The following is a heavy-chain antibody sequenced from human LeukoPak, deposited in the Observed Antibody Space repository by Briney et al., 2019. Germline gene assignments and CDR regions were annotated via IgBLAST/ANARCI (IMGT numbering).Heavy chain of an antibody. D-gene: IGHD3-3*02. CDR3: AKPQTPIILAVDFDY. Sequence: GGSLRLSCAASGFTFSSYWMSWVRQAPGKGLEWVANIKEDGSEKYYVDSVKGRFTISRDNAKNTLSLQMNSLRAEDTAVYYCAKPQTPIILAVDFDYWGQGTLVTVSS. CDR1: GFTFSSYW. V-gene: IGHV3-7*05. CDR2: IKEDGSEK. J-gene: IGHJ4*02.